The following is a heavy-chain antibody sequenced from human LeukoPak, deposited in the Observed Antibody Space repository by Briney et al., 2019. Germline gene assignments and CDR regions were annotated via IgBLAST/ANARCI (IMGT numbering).Heavy chain of an antibody. J-gene: IGHJ4*02. Sequence: GGSLRLSCAASGFTFDDYAMHWARQAPGKGLEWVSGISWNSGSIGYADSVKGRFTISRDNAKNSLYLQMNSLRAEDTALYYCAKAYMLAAAAIDYWGQGTLVTVSS. CDR1: GFTFDDYA. CDR2: ISWNSGSI. V-gene: IGHV3-9*01. CDR3: AKAYMLAAAAIDY. D-gene: IGHD6-13*01.